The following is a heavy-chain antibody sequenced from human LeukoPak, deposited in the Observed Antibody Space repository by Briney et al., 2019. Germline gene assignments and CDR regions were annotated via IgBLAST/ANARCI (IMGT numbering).Heavy chain of an antibody. V-gene: IGHV1-18*01. D-gene: IGHD3-22*01. CDR3: ARDRGITMIVVGLFDY. J-gene: IGHJ4*02. Sequence: ASVKVSCKASGYTFTNYGISWVRPAPGQGLEWMGWISAYNGNTNYAQKLQGRVTMTTDTSTSTAYMELRSLRSDDTAVYYRARDRGITMIVVGLFDYWGQGTLVTVSS. CDR1: GYTFTNYG. CDR2: ISAYNGNT.